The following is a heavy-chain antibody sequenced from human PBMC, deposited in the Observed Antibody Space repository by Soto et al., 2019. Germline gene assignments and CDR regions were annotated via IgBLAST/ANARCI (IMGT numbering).Heavy chain of an antibody. Sequence: ASVKVSCKASGYTFTSYYMHWVRQAPGQGLEWMGIINPSGGSTSYAQKFQGRVTMTRDTSTSTVYMELSSLRSEDTAVYYCARGTSAGLIVVVITNYFQHWGQGTLVTVSS. CDR1: GYTFTSYY. V-gene: IGHV1-46*01. CDR2: INPSGGST. D-gene: IGHD3-22*01. J-gene: IGHJ1*01. CDR3: ARGTSAGLIVVVITNYFQH.